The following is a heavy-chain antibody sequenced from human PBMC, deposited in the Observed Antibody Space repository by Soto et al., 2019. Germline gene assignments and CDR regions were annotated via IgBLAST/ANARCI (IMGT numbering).Heavy chain of an antibody. Sequence: GESLKISCKGSGYSFTSYWISWVRQMPGKGLEWMGRIDPSDSYTNYSPSFQGHVTISADKSISTAYLQWSSLKASDTAMCYCARTRSHYYYDSSGPPMDFDYWGQGTLVTVSS. J-gene: IGHJ4*02. CDR2: IDPSDSYT. CDR3: ARTRSHYYYDSSGPPMDFDY. D-gene: IGHD3-22*01. CDR1: GYSFTSYW. V-gene: IGHV5-10-1*01.